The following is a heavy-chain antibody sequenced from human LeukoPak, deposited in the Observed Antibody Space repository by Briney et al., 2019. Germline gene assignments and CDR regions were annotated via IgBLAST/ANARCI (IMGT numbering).Heavy chain of an antibody. CDR3: GRELDWLPTLDY. V-gene: IGHV3-74*01. D-gene: IGHD3-9*01. Sequence: GALRLSCAASGFTFSNYWMHWVRQAPGKGLVWVSRINSDGSSTRYADSVKGRFTISRDNAKNTLYLQMNSLRAEDTAVYYCGRELDWLPTLDYWGQGTLVTVSS. CDR1: GFTFSNYW. CDR2: INSDGSST. J-gene: IGHJ4*02.